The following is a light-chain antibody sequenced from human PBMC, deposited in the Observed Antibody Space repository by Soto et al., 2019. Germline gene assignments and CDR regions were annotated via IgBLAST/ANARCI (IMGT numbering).Light chain of an antibody. Sequence: DIQMTQSPSTLSASVGDRVTITCRASQSISSWLAWYQQKPGTAPNLLIYKASTLQRGVPSRFSGSGSGTEFTFSIFSLHPYDSATYYCQRYNDIWTFVQGS. CDR3: QRYNDIWT. J-gene: IGKJ1*01. CDR2: KAS. V-gene: IGKV1-5*03. CDR1: QSISSW.